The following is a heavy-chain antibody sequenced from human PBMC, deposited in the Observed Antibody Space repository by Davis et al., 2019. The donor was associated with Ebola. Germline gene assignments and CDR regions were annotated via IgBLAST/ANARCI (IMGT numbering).Heavy chain of an antibody. V-gene: IGHV1-69*02. J-gene: IGHJ5*02. CDR2: IIPILGIA. D-gene: IGHD1-26*01. Sequence: AASVKVSCKASGGTFSSYTISWVRQAPGQGLEWMGRIIPILGIANYAQKFQGRVTITADKSTSTAYMELRSLRSDDTAVYYCARPLVGATGWFDPWGQGTLVTVSS. CDR1: GGTFSSYT. CDR3: ARPLVGATGWFDP.